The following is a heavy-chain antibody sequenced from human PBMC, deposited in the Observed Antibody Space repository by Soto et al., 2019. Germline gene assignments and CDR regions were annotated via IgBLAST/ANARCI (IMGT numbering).Heavy chain of an antibody. CDR2: ISGGGSNT. D-gene: IGHD2-2*01. CDR1: GFTFSSYA. CDR3: AKSPGCSRTNCPFDY. Sequence: PGGSLRLACAASGFTFSSYAMSWVRQAPGKGLEWVSAISGGGSNTYYADSVKGRFTISRDNSKNTLYLQMNSPRAEDTAVYYCAKSPGCSRTNCPFDYWGQGTLVTVSS. V-gene: IGHV3-23*01. J-gene: IGHJ4*02.